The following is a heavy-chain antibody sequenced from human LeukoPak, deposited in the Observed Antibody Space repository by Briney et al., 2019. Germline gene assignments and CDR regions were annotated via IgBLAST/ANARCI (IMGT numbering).Heavy chain of an antibody. CDR2: INPNSGGT. D-gene: IGHD6-13*01. CDR3: ASARSYSSSWQYFDY. J-gene: IGHJ4*02. V-gene: IGHV1-2*06. Sequence: ASVKVSCKASGYTFTGYYMHWVRQAPGQGLEWMGRINPNSGGTNYAQKFQGRVTMTRDTSISTAYMELSRLRPDDTAVYYCASARSYSSSWQYFDYWGQGTLVTVSS. CDR1: GYTFTGYY.